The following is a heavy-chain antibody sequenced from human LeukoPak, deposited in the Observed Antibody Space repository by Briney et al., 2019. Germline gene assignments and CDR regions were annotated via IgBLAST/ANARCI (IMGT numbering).Heavy chain of an antibody. D-gene: IGHD7-27*01. CDR1: GFTFSGHA. Sequence: GGSLRLSCAASGFTFSGHAMSWVRQAPGKGLQWVSGISTSGGSTYYGNPVKGRFAISRDNSKNMVYLQMNSLRAEDTAVYYCAKDRPGEAWFDYWGQRTLVTVSS. V-gene: IGHV3-23*01. CDR2: ISTSGGST. J-gene: IGHJ4*02. CDR3: AKDRPGEAWFDY.